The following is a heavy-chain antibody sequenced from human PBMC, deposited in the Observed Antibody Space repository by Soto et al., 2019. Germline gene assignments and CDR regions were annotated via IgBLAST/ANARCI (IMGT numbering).Heavy chain of an antibody. CDR1: GNSFSSHA. V-gene: IGHV1-69*06. Sequence: SVKVSCKSSGNSFSSHAITWVRQAPGQGLEWMGGIIPVFDTPTYARRFQDRVTITADKSTNTSYMELRSLRSEDTAVYYCARGGALSTSWYWGDGLDSWGKGIHVIVS. CDR2: IIPVFDTP. D-gene: IGHD6-13*01. CDR3: ARGGALSTSWYWGDGLDS. J-gene: IGHJ4*02.